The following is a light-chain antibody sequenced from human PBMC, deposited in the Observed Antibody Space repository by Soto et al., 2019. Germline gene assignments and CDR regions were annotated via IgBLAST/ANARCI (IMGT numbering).Light chain of an antibody. CDR3: QAWDSSTDVV. CDR1: KLGDKY. Sequence: SYELTQPPSVSVSPGQTASITCSGDKLGDKYTCWYQQKPGQSPVLVIYQQSQRPSGIPERFSGSNSGNTATLTISGTQAMDEADYYCQAWDSSTDVVFGGGTKLTVL. J-gene: IGLJ2*01. V-gene: IGLV3-1*01. CDR2: QQS.